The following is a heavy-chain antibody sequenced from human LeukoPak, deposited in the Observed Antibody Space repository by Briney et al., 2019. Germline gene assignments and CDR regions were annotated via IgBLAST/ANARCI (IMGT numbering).Heavy chain of an antibody. D-gene: IGHD3-16*01. J-gene: IGHJ6*03. Sequence: GGSLRLSCATSGFTFSNYAMSWVRQAPGKGLKWVSTINNSGAGTYYADSVKGRFTISRDDSYNTVSLQMNSLRDEDTGVYYCAKGLRTGVGPYMGYHYYMDVWGKGATVTVSS. V-gene: IGHV3-23*01. CDR3: AKGLRTGVGPYMGYHYYMDV. CDR1: GFTFSNYA. CDR2: INNSGAGT.